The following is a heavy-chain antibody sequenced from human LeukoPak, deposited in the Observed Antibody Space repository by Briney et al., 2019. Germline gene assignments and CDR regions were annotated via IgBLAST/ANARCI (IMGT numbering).Heavy chain of an antibody. CDR1: GFTFSNAW. D-gene: IGHD3-10*01. V-gene: IGHV3-15*01. CDR3: TTDYGSGSYRYFNY. CDR2: IKSKTDGGTT. J-gene: IGHJ4*02. Sequence: GGSLRLSCAASGFTFSNAWMSWVRQTPGKGLEWVGRIKSKTDGGTTDYVAPVKGRFTISRDDSKNTLYLQKNSLKSEDTAVYYCTTDYGSGSYRYFNYWGQGTLVTVSS.